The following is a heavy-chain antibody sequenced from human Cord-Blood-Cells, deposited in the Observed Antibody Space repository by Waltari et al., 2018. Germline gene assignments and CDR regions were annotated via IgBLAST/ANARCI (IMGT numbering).Heavy chain of an antibody. Sequence: EVKLVESGGGLVQPGGSLALSCATSALTFSSYWLHWVGKAPGKGLVWVSRIDREGSSTSYADSVKGRFTISRDNAKNTLYLQMNSLRAEDTSVYYCASLGLNEVDYWGQGTLVTVSS. V-gene: IGHV3-74*01. J-gene: IGHJ4*03. CDR3: ASLGLNEVDY. CDR2: IDREGSST. CDR1: ALTFSSYW.